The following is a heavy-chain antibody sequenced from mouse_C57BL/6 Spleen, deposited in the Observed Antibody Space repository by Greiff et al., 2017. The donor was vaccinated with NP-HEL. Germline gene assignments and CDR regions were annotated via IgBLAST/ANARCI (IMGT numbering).Heavy chain of an antibody. V-gene: IGHV2-2*01. D-gene: IGHD1-1*02. CDR1: GFSLTSYG. CDR2: IWSGGST. Sequence: VKLVESGPGLVQPSQSLSITCTVSGFSLTSYGVHWVRQSPGKGLEWLGVIWSGGSTDYNAAFISRLSISKVNSESQVFFKMNSLQAGDTAIYYCARRYGYYAMDYWGQGTSVTVSS. J-gene: IGHJ4*01. CDR3: ARRYGYYAMDY.